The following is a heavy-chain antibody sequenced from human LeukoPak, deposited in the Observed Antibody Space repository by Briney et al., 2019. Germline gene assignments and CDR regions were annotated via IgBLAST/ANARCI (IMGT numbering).Heavy chain of an antibody. Sequence: SETLSLTCAVYGGSFSGYYWSWIRQPPGKGLEWIGEINHSGSTNYNPSLKSRVTISVDTSKNQFSLKLSSVTAADTAVYYCARTSIVGATKQFDYWGQGTLVTVSS. CDR2: INHSGST. J-gene: IGHJ4*02. CDR1: GGSFSGYY. V-gene: IGHV4-34*01. CDR3: ARTSIVGATKQFDY. D-gene: IGHD1-26*01.